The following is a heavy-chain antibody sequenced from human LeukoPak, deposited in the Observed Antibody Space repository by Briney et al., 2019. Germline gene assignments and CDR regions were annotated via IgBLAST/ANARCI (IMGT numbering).Heavy chain of an antibody. V-gene: IGHV3-23*01. CDR1: GFTFSSYG. Sequence: GGSLRLSCAASGFTFSSYGMSWVRQAPGKGLEWVSAISGSGGSTYYADSVKGRFTISRDNSKNTLYLQMNSLRAEDTAVYYCARRAGDYSHPYDYWGQGILVTVSS. CDR3: ARRAGDYSHPYDY. D-gene: IGHD3-22*01. CDR2: ISGSGGST. J-gene: IGHJ4*02.